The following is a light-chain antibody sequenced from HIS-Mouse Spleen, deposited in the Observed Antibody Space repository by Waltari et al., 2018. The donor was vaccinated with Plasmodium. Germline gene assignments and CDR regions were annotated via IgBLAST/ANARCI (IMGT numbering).Light chain of an antibody. J-gene: IGKJ2*01. CDR2: DAS. CDR1: QSVSSY. CDR3: QQRSNWYT. Sequence: EIVLTQSPATLSLSPGERATLSCRASQSVSSYLAWYQQKPGQAPRLLLYDASNRATGIPARFSGSGSGTDFTLTISSLEPEDFAVYYCQQRSNWYTFGLGTKLEIK. V-gene: IGKV3-11*01.